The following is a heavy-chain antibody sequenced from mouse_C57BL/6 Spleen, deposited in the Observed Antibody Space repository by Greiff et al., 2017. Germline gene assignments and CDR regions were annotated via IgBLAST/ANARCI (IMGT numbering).Heavy chain of an antibody. V-gene: IGHV1-55*01. Sequence: QVQLQQPGAELVKPGASVKMSCKASGYTFTSYWITWVKQRPGQGLEWIGDIYPGSGSTNYNEKFKSKATLTVATSSSTAYMQLSSLTSEDSAVYYCARKEGGVFDYWGQGTTLTVSS. J-gene: IGHJ2*01. CDR1: GYTFTSYW. CDR2: IYPGSGST. CDR3: ARKEGGVFDY.